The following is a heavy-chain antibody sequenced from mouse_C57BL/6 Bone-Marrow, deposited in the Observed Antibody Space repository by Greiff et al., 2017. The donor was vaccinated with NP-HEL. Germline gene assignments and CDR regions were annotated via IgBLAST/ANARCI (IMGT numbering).Heavy chain of an antibody. CDR3: ARHGFYYGSRYWYFDV. Sequence: QVQLQQSGAELVKPGASVKLSCKASGYTFTEYTIHWVKQRSGQGLEWIGWFYPGSGSIKYNEKFKDKAPLTADKSSSTVYMERSRLTSEDSAVYFCARHGFYYGSRYWYFDVWGTGATVTVSS. J-gene: IGHJ1*03. CDR2: FYPGSGSI. CDR1: GYTFTEYT. V-gene: IGHV1-62-2*01. D-gene: IGHD1-1*01.